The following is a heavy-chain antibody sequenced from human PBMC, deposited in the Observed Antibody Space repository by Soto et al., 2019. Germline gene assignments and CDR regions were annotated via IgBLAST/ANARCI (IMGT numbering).Heavy chain of an antibody. CDR3: ARGDIVVVPAAIRARYYYYGMDV. Sequence: GASVKVSCKASGGTFSSYAISWVRQAPGQGLEWMGGIIPIFGTANYAQKFQGRVTITADESTSTAYMELSSLRSEDTAVYYCARGDIVVVPAAIRARYYYYGMDVWGQGTTVTVSS. D-gene: IGHD2-2*02. CDR1: GGTFSSYA. CDR2: IIPIFGTA. V-gene: IGHV1-69*13. J-gene: IGHJ6*02.